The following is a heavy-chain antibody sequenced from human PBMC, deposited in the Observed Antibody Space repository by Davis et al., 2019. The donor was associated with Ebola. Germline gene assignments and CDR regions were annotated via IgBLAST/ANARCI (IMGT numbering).Heavy chain of an antibody. Sequence: GGSLRLSCAASGFDFSIYCMNWVRQAPGKGLEWVAAISDTSMSSYYADSVKGRFTISRDNSKNTLYLQMDSLTAEDTAVYYCARGGETVTGTTSHGMDVWGQGTTVTVSS. V-gene: IGHV3-23*01. CDR3: ARGGETVTGTTSHGMDV. D-gene: IGHD1-20*01. CDR2: ISDTSMSS. J-gene: IGHJ6*02. CDR1: GFDFSIYC.